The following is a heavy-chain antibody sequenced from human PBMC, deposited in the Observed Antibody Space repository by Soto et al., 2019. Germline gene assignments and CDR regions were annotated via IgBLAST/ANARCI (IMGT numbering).Heavy chain of an antibody. CDR3: AKAMETVTVEEYYYYYYMDV. CDR1: GFTFSSYA. J-gene: IGHJ6*03. CDR2: ISGSGGST. Sequence: GGSLRLSCAASGFTFSSYAMSWVRQAPGKGLEWVSAISGSGGSTYYADSVKGRFTISRDNSKNTLYLQMNSLRAEDTAVYYCAKAMETVTVEEYYYYYYMDVWGKGTTVTVSS. V-gene: IGHV3-23*01. D-gene: IGHD1-1*01.